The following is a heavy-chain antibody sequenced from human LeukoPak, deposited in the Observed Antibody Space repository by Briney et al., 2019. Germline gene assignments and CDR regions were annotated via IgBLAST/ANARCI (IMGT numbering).Heavy chain of an antibody. D-gene: IGHD5-18*01. CDR2: INANTGNP. V-gene: IGHV7-4-1*02. CDR3: VRGSYGYFFYYYYGMDV. J-gene: IGHJ6*01. Sequence: ASVKVSCKASGYTFTSYAMNWVRQAPGQGLEWMGWINANTGNPTYAQGFTGRFVFSLDTSVGTAYLQISSLKAEDTAVYYCVRGSYGYFFYYYYGMDVWGQGTTVTVSS. CDR1: GYTFTSYA.